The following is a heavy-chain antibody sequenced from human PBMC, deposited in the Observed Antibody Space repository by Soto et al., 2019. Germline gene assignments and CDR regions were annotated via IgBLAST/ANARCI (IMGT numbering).Heavy chain of an antibody. CDR3: AKDLATVTTCIDY. J-gene: IGHJ4*02. V-gene: IGHV3-30*18. CDR2: ISYDGSNK. CDR1: GFTFSSYG. Sequence: PGGSLRLSCAASGFTFSSYGMHWVRQAPGKGLEWVAVISYDGSNKYYADSVKGRFTISRDNSKNTLYLQMNSLRAEDTAVYYCAKDLATVTTCIDYWGQGTLVTVSS. D-gene: IGHD4-17*01.